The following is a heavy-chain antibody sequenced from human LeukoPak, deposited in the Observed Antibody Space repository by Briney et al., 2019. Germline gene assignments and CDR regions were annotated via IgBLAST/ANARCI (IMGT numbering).Heavy chain of an antibody. CDR3: ARAPGQLVPLFDY. CDR1: GYTFTSYG. J-gene: IGHJ4*02. V-gene: IGHV1-18*01. Sequence: ASVKVSCKASGYTFTSYGNSWVRQAPGQGLEWMGWISAYNGNTSYAQKFQGRVTMTRDTSTSTVYMELSSLRSEDTAVYYCARAPGQLVPLFDYWGQGTLVTVSS. D-gene: IGHD6-13*01. CDR2: ISAYNGNT.